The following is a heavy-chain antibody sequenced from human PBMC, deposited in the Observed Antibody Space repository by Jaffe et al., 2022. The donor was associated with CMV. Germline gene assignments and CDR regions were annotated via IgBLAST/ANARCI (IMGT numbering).Heavy chain of an antibody. V-gene: IGHV4-59*01. J-gene: IGHJ4*02. CDR1: GGSISSYY. CDR3: ARGNYCSGGSCYGDYFDY. Sequence: QVQLQESGPGLVKPSETLSLTCTVSGGSISSYYWSWIRQPPGKGLEWIGYIYYSGSTNYNPSLKSRVTISVDTSKNQFSLKLSSVTAADTAVYYCARGNYCSGGSCYGDYFDYWGQGTLVTVSS. D-gene: IGHD2-15*01. CDR2: IYYSGST.